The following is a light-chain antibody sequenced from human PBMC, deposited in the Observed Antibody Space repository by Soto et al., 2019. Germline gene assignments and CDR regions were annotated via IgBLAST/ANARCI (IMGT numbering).Light chain of an antibody. Sequence: EIVLAQSPATLSLSPGERATLSCRASQGVSSYLAWYQQKPGQAPRLLIYDASNRATGIPARFSGSGSGTDFTLTISSLQPEDFATYYCLQDYNYPWTFGQGTKVDIK. CDR2: DAS. V-gene: IGKV3D-11*01. J-gene: IGKJ1*01. CDR1: QGVSSY. CDR3: LQDYNYPWT.